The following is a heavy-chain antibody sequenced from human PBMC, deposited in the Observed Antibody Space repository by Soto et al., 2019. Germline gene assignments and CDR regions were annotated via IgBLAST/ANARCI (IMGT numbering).Heavy chain of an antibody. J-gene: IGHJ4*02. CDR1: GYTVTELS. CDR2: FDPEDGEI. Sequence: QVHVVQSGAEVKKPGASVKVSCKVPGYTVTELSIHWVRQAPGKGLEWMGGFDPEDGEIIHAQKFQGRVTVTKDKSTDTAYMELASLKSDDTAVYFCAIAKWSGPRDYWGQGSLVTVSS. CDR3: AIAKWSGPRDY. V-gene: IGHV1-24*01. D-gene: IGHD3-3*01.